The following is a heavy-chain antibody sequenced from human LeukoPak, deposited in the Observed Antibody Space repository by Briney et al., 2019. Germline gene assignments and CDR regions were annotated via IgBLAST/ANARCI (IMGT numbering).Heavy chain of an antibody. J-gene: IGHJ4*02. Sequence: GGSLRLSCAASGFTFNNYVMNWVRQPPGKGLEWLSAISGSGQNTYYADSVKGRFTISRDNSKDTLFLQMNSLGVEDTAVYYCAKDFGRNLGGPGYWGRGTLVIVSS. D-gene: IGHD1-14*01. V-gene: IGHV3-23*01. CDR3: AKDFGRNLGGPGY. CDR2: ISGSGQNT. CDR1: GFTFNNYV.